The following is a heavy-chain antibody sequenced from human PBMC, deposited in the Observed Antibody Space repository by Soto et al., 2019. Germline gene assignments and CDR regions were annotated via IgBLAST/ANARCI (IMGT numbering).Heavy chain of an antibody. J-gene: IGHJ6*02. V-gene: IGHV3-13*01. CDR1: GFTFSSYD. CDR3: ARVETYFDGYGMDV. CDR2: IGTAGDT. D-gene: IGHD3-9*01. Sequence: EVQLVESGGGLVQPGGSLRLSCAASGFTFSSYDMHWVRQATGKGLEWVSAIGTAGDTYHPGSVKGRFTISRENAQNSLYLQMNILRAGDTAVYYCARVETYFDGYGMDVWGQGTTVTVSS.